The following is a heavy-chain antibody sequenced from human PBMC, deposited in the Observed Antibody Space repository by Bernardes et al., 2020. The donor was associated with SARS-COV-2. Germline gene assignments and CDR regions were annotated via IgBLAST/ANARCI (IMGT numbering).Heavy chain of an antibody. Sequence: GGSLRLSCAASGFTFDDYTMHWVRQAPGKGLEWVSLISWDGGSTYYADSVKGRFTISRDNSKNSLYLQMNSLRTEDTALYYCAKGERSGILDGPFDPWGQGTLVTVSS. V-gene: IGHV3-43*01. D-gene: IGHD3-10*01. CDR1: GFTFDDYT. CDR3: AKGERSGILDGPFDP. J-gene: IGHJ5*02. CDR2: ISWDGGST.